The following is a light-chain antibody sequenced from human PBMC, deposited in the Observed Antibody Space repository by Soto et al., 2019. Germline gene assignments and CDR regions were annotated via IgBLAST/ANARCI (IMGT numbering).Light chain of an antibody. CDR3: QQRSNWPF. V-gene: IGKV3-11*01. J-gene: IGKJ5*01. CDR1: QSVSSY. CDR2: DAS. Sequence: EIVLTQSPATLSLSPGERATLSCRASQSVSSYLAWYQQKPGQAPRLLIYDASHRATGIPARFSGSGSGTDFTLTISSLEPEDCAVYYCQQRSNWPFFGQGTRLEIK.